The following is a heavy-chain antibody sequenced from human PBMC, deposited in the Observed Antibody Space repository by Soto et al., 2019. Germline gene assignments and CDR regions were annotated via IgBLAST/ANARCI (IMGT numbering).Heavy chain of an antibody. Sequence: SVKVSCKASGGTFSSYAISWVRQAPGQGLEWMGGIIPIFGTANYAQKFQGRVTLTADESTSTAYMELSSLRSEDTAVYYCARGVTMVRGVWNWFDPWGQGTLVTVSS. V-gene: IGHV1-69*13. CDR2: IIPIFGTA. J-gene: IGHJ5*02. D-gene: IGHD3-10*01. CDR3: ARGVTMVRGVWNWFDP. CDR1: GGTFSSYA.